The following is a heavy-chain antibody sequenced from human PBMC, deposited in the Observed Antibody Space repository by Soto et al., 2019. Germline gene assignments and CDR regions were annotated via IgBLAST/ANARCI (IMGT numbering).Heavy chain of an antibody. CDR1: GFTVSSNY. V-gene: IGHV3-66*01. CDR2: IYSGGST. Sequence: EVQLVESGGGLVQPGGSLRLSCAASGFTVSSNYMSWVRQAPGKGLEWVSVIYSGGSTYYADSVKGRFTISRDNSKNTLYLPMNSLRAEDTAVYYCAREDGYRGGDAFDIWGQGTMVTVSS. J-gene: IGHJ3*02. CDR3: AREDGYRGGDAFDI. D-gene: IGHD5-12*01.